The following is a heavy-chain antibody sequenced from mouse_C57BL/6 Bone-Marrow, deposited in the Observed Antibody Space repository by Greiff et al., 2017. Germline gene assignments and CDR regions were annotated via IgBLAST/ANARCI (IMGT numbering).Heavy chain of an antibody. Sequence: DVHLVESGGGLVKPGGSLKLSCAASGFTFSSYAMSWVRQTPEKRLAWVATISDGGSYTYYPDNVKGRFTISRDNAKNNLYLQMSHLKSEDTAMYYCAREGDDGYWPVWGTGTTVTVAS. CDR1: GFTFSSYA. D-gene: IGHD2-3*01. CDR3: AREGDDGYWPV. J-gene: IGHJ1*03. CDR2: ISDGGSYT. V-gene: IGHV5-4*01.